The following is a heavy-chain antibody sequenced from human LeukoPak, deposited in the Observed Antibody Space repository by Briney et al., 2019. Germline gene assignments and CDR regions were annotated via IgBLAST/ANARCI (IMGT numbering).Heavy chain of an antibody. D-gene: IGHD5-18*01. V-gene: IGHV1-2*02. CDR2: INPNSGGT. CDR3: ARGGPEGSGYSYGSHDY. J-gene: IGHJ4*02. Sequence: ASVKVSFKASGYTFTGYYLHWVRQAPGQGLEWMGWINPNSGGTNYAQKFQGRVTMTRDTSISTAYMELSRLRSDDTAVYYCARGGPEGSGYSYGSHDYWGQGTLVTVSS. CDR1: GYTFTGYY.